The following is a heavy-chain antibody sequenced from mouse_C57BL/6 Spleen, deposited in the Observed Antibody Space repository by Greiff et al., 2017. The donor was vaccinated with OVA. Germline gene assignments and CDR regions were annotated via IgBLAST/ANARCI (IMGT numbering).Heavy chain of an antibody. CDR2: ISSGSSTI. D-gene: IGHD1-1*01. Sequence: DVKLVESGGGLVKPGGSLKLSCAASGFTFSDYGMHWVRQAPEKGLEWVAYISSGSSTIYYADTVKGRFTISRDNAKNTLFLQMTSLRSEDTAMYYCARITTVVAPQFDVWGTGTTVTVSS. V-gene: IGHV5-17*01. CDR1: GFTFSDYG. CDR3: ARITTVVAPQFDV. J-gene: IGHJ1*03.